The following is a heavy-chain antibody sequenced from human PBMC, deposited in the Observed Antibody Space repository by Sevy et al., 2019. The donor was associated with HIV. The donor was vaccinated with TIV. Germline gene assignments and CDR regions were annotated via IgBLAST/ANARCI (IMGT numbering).Heavy chain of an antibody. CDR2: IYHSGST. V-gene: IGHV4-38-2*02. CDR1: GYSISSGYY. CDR3: AREWRYCSSTSCDAFDY. D-gene: IGHD2-2*01. J-gene: IGHJ4*02. Sequence: SKTLSLTCAVSGYSISSGYYWGWIRQPPGKGLEWIGSIYHSGSTYYNPSLKSRVTISVDTSKNQFALKLSSVTAADTAVYYCAREWRYCSSTSCDAFDYWGQGTLVTVSS.